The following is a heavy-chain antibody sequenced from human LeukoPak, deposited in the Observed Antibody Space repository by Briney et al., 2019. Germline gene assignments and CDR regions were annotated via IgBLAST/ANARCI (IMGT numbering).Heavy chain of an antibody. Sequence: PGGSLRLSCAASGFTFSSYGMHWVRQAPGKGLEWVAVIWYDGSNKYYADSVKGRFTISRDNSKNTLHLQMNSLRAEDTAVYYCAKVRRGWLQPVAYWGQGTLVTVSS. V-gene: IGHV3-33*06. D-gene: IGHD3-10*01. CDR3: AKVRRGWLQPVAY. J-gene: IGHJ4*02. CDR1: GFTFSSYG. CDR2: IWYDGSNK.